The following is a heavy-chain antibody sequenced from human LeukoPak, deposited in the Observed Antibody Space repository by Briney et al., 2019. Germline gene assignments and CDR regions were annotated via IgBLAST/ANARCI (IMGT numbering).Heavy chain of an antibody. CDR3: ARRTPLWLHSFAY. V-gene: IGHV4-34*01. J-gene: IGHJ4*02. CDR1: GGSISSYY. Sequence: SETLSLTCTVSGGSISSYYGSWIRQPPGKGLEGIGEINHSGSPNYNPSRKSRVTISVDTCKDQFSLKLSSVTAADTAVYYCARRTPLWLHSFAYWGQGTLVTVSS. CDR2: INHSGSP. D-gene: IGHD5-18*01.